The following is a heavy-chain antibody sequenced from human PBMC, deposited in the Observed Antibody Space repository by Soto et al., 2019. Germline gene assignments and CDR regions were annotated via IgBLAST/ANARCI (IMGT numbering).Heavy chain of an antibody. Sequence: LSLTCTVSGVSISSGGYYLSWIRQHPGKGLEWIGYIYYIGSTYYTPSLKSRVTISVATSKNQFSLRLRSVTAADTVLYFCERQSLALRNNNWFDRSGNGIIDTVS. D-gene: IGHD3-3*02. V-gene: IGHV4-31*03. CDR3: ERQSLALRNNNWFDR. CDR2: IYYIGST. J-gene: IGHJ5*02. CDR1: GVSISSGGYY.